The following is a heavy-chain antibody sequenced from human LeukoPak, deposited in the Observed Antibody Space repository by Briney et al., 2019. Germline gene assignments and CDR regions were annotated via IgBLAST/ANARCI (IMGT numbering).Heavy chain of an antibody. CDR1: GFSFSAYA. V-gene: IGHV3-21*01. J-gene: IGHJ4*02. Sequence: PRGSLRLSCAASGFSFSAYAMNWVRQAPGKGLEWVSSISGSGSSIYYADSLKGRFTISRDNAKNSLYLQMNSLRAEDTAVYYCSRDNADYGDHDYWGQGTLVTVSS. CDR3: SRDNADYGDHDY. CDR2: ISGSGSSI. D-gene: IGHD4-17*01.